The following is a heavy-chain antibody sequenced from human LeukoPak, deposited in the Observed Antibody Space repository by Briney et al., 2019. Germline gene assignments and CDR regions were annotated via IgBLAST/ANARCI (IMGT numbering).Heavy chain of an antibody. Sequence: PGGSLRLSCAASGFTFSSYSMNWVRQAPGKGLEWVSYISSSSSTIYYADSVKGRFTISRDNAKNSLYLQMNSLRAEDTAVYYCAKEPGYSSSWRRGYFQHWGQGTLVTVSS. D-gene: IGHD6-13*01. CDR2: ISSSSSTI. CDR1: GFTFSSYS. CDR3: AKEPGYSSSWRRGYFQH. V-gene: IGHV3-48*01. J-gene: IGHJ1*01.